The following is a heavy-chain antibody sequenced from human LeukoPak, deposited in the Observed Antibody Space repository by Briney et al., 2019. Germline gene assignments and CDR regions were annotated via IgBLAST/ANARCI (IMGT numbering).Heavy chain of an antibody. CDR2: INHSGSI. CDR1: GFTFSSYE. V-gene: IGHV4-34*01. D-gene: IGHD2-15*01. J-gene: IGHJ6*02. Sequence: GSLRLSCAASGFTFSSYEMNWIRQPPGKGLEWIGEINHSGSIKYNPSLKSRVSILVDTSKNQFSLKLTSVTAADTAVYYCARGGPFLGPVAAGGLDVWGQGTTVTVSS. CDR3: ARGGPFLGPVAAGGLDV.